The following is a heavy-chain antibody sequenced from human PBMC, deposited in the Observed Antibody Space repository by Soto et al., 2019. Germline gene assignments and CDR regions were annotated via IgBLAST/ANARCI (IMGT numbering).Heavy chain of an antibody. V-gene: IGHV1-69*02. Sequence: QVQLVQSGAEVKKPGSSVMVSCKASGGTFSSYTVSWVRQAPGQGLEWMGRIIPILGIANYAQKFQGRVTITADKSTSTAYMELSSLRSEDTAVYYCARALSAAAGNWFDPWGQGTLVTVSS. J-gene: IGHJ5*02. CDR2: IIPILGIA. CDR1: GGTFSSYT. D-gene: IGHD6-13*01. CDR3: ARALSAAAGNWFDP.